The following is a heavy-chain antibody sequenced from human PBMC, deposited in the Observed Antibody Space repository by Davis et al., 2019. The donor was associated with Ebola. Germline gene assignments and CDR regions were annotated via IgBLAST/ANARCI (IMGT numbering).Heavy chain of an antibody. CDR1: GFTFSSYW. D-gene: IGHD2-15*01. Sequence: GESLKISCAASGFTFSSYWMSWVRQAPGKGLEWVTNIKEDGSEKYYVDSVKGRFTISRDNSRSTLYLQMNSLRAEDTAVYHCVRCSGGTCYRNYFDYWGEGALVTVSS. J-gene: IGHJ4*02. V-gene: IGHV3-7*03. CDR2: IKEDGSEK. CDR3: VRCSGGTCYRNYFDY.